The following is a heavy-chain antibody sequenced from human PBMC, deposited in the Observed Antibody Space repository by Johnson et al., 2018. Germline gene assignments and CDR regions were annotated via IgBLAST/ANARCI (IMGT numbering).Heavy chain of an antibody. Sequence: QVQLQESGPGLVKPSETLSLTCTVSGGSISSSYWSWIRQPPGKGLEWIGYVAHSGSTHYNPSLESRVTISVDTSKNQFPLRLSSVTAADTAVYYCARHYCDSCGTYFQYWGQGTLVTVSS. CDR1: GGSISSSY. J-gene: IGHJ1*01. CDR2: VAHSGST. CDR3: ARHYCDSCGTYFQY. V-gene: IGHV4-59*01. D-gene: IGHD3-22*01.